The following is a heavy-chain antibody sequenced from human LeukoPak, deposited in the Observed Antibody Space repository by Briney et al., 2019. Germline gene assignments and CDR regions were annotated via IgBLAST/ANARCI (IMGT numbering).Heavy chain of an antibody. CDR1: GYTFTGYY. V-gene: IGHV1-2*02. Sequence: ASVKVSCKASGYTFTGYYMHWVRQAPGQGLEWMGWINPNSGGTHYAQNFQGRVTMTRDTSISAAYMELSRLKSDDTAVYYCARAPKAIFGGTFDFWGQGTLLTVSS. J-gene: IGHJ4*02. D-gene: IGHD3-3*01. CDR2: INPNSGGT. CDR3: ARAPKAIFGGTFDF.